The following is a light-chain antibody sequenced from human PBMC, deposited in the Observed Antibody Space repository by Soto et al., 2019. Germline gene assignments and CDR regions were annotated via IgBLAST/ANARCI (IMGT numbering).Light chain of an antibody. CDR1: SSNIGAGYD. J-gene: IGLJ3*02. CDR3: QSYDSSLRGWV. V-gene: IGLV1-40*01. Sequence: QSVLTQPPSVSGAPGQRVTISCTGSSSNIGAGYDVHWYQQLPGTAPKLLIYGNSNRPSGVPDRFSGSKSGTSASLAITGLQAEDYADYYCQSYDSSLRGWVFGGGTKVTVL. CDR2: GNS.